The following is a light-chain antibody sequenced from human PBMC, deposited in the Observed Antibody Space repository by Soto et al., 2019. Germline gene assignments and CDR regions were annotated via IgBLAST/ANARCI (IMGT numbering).Light chain of an antibody. V-gene: IGKV1-39*01. CDR1: QDISNC. CDR3: QQSYSTPPIT. Sequence: DIQMTQSPSSLSAFVGDRVSITCQASQDISNCLNWYQQKPEKAPKLLIYKASTLKSGVPSRFSGSGSGTEFTLTISSLQPDDFATYYCQQSYSTPPITFGQGTRLEI. J-gene: IGKJ5*01. CDR2: KAS.